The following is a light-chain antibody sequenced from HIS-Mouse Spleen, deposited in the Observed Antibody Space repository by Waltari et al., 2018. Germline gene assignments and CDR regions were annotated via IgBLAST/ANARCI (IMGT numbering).Light chain of an antibody. CDR3: CSYAGSNWV. Sequence: QSALTQPASVSGSPGQSITISCPRTSRDVGSFNLVSCYQQHPGKAPKLMIYEGSKRPSGVSNRFSGSESGNTASLTISGLQAEDEADYYCCSYAGSNWVFGGGTKLTVL. CDR1: SRDVGSFNL. J-gene: IGLJ3*02. V-gene: IGLV2-23*01. CDR2: EGS.